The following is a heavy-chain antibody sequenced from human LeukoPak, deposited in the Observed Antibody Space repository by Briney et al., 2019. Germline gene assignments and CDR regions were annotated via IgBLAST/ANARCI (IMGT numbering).Heavy chain of an antibody. D-gene: IGHD3-10*01. V-gene: IGHV3-23*01. CDR3: AKFEWKTQVRGPFDY. J-gene: IGHJ4*02. CDR1: RFNFCDYA. CDR2: IVGSGFTT. Sequence: GASLTLSCAASRFNFCDYAMAWVRQAPGKGLDWVSSIVGSGFTTYCADSAKGRFTVSRDNSKSTLSLQMNSLRAEDTAIYYCAKFEWKTQVRGPFDYWGQGTLVTVSS.